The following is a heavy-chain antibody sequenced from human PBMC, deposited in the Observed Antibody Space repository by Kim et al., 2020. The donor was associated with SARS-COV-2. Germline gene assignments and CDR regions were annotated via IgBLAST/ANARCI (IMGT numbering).Heavy chain of an antibody. Sequence: SVKVSCKASGGTFSSYAISWVRQAPGQGLEWMGGIIPIFGTANYAQKFQGRVTITADESTSTAYMELSSLRSEDTAVYYCATLMGETYYYYGMDVWGQGTTVTVSS. J-gene: IGHJ6*02. CDR1: GGTFSSYA. CDR2: IIPIFGTA. CDR3: ATLMGETYYYYGMDV. D-gene: IGHD1-26*01. V-gene: IGHV1-69*13.